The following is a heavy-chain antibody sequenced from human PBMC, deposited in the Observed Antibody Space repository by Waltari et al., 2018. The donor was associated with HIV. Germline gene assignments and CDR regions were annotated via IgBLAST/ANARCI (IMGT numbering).Heavy chain of an antibody. CDR3: AKDRRQGYYHDNRGERPFDS. CDR2: MSDDETSL. J-gene: IGHJ4*02. V-gene: IGHV3-30*18. D-gene: IGHD3-22*01. Sequence: QVQLVESGGGVVQPGRSLRLSCAASGIAFFSSYGMHWVRQAPGKGVEWVATMSDDETSLYYADSVKGRFTISRDGSKNTVYLQMNSLRGEDTAVYFCAKDRRQGYYHDNRGERPFDSWGQGTLVTVSS. CDR1: GIAFFSSYG.